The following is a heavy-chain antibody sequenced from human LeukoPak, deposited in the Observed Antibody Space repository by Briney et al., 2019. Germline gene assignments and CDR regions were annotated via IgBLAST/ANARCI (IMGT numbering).Heavy chain of an antibody. CDR3: TRDFSF. J-gene: IGHJ4*02. CDR1: GGSISSGSSH. D-gene: IGHD3-3*01. CDR2: IYSSGST. Sequence: SQTLSLTCTVSGGSISSGSSHWHWIRQPAGKGLEWIGLIYSSGSTNYNPSLKSRVTISLDTSKNQFYLNLISVTAADTALYYCTRDFSFWGQGTLVTVSS. V-gene: IGHV4-61*02.